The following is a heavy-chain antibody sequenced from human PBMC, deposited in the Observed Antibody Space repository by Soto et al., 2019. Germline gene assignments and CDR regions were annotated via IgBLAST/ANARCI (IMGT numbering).Heavy chain of an antibody. Sequence: EVQLVETGGDLIQPGGSLRLSCAASGFTVSSDSRTWVRQAPGKGLEWISIIYSDNNTDYADYVKGRFSISRDTSKNILYLQMNSLRAEDTAEYYCARHYSAMGVWGQGTTVTVSS. J-gene: IGHJ6*02. CDR2: IYSDNNT. CDR1: GFTVSSDS. V-gene: IGHV3-53*02. CDR3: ARHYSAMGV.